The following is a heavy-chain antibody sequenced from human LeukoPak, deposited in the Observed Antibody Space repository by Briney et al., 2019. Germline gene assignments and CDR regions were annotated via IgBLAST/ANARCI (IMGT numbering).Heavy chain of an antibody. CDR1: GCSISSGSYY. Sequence: SETLSLTCTVSGCSISSGSYYWSWIRQPAGKGLEWIGRIYTSGSTNYNPSLKSRVTISVDTSKNQSSLKLSSVTAADTAVYYCAREDYYDNWFDPWGQGTLVTVSS. D-gene: IGHD3-22*01. CDR2: IYTSGST. CDR3: AREDYYDNWFDP. V-gene: IGHV4-61*02. J-gene: IGHJ5*02.